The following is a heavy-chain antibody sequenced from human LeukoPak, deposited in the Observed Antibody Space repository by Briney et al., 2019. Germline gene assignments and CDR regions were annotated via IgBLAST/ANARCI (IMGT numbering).Heavy chain of an antibody. J-gene: IGHJ3*02. CDR3: ARGGTYDI. Sequence: KQDGSQKNYVDSVKGRFSISRDNAKKSLYLQMNSLRDEGTAVYYCARGGTYDIWGPGTRVAVSS. V-gene: IGHV3-7*01. CDR2: KQDGSQK.